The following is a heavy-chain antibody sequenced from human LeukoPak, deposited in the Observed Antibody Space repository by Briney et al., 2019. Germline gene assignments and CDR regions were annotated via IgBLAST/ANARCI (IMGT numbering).Heavy chain of an antibody. V-gene: IGHV3-15*01. CDR1: GFTFSNAW. D-gene: IGHD2-2*01. J-gene: IGHJ5*02. Sequence: GGSLRLSCAASGFTFSNAWMSWVRQAPGKGLEWVGRIKSKTDGGTTDYAAPVKGRFTISRDDSKNTLYLQMNSLKTEDTAVYYCTTNGDIVVVPAAMGVPGWFDPWGQGTLVTVSS. CDR2: IKSKTDGGTT. CDR3: TTNGDIVVVPAAMGVPGWFDP.